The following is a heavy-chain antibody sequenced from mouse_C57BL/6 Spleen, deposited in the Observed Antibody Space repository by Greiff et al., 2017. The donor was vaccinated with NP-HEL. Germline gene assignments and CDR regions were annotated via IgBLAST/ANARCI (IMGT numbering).Heavy chain of an antibody. CDR2: INPNNGGT. J-gene: IGHJ3*01. CDR3: ARERDYGNFFAY. Sequence: VQLQQSGPELVKPGASVKTSCKASGYTFTDYYMNWVKQSHGKSLEWIGDINPNNGGTSYNQKFKGKATLTVDKSSSTAYMELRSLTSEDSAVYYCARERDYGNFFAYWGQGTLVTVSA. V-gene: IGHV1-26*01. D-gene: IGHD2-1*01. CDR1: GYTFTDYY.